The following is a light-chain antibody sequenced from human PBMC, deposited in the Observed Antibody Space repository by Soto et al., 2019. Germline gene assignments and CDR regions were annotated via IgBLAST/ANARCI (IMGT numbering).Light chain of an antibody. J-gene: IGLJ1*01. CDR1: SSNIGAHYD. V-gene: IGLV1-40*01. Sequence: QSVLTQPPSVSGAPGQRVTISCTGSSSNIGAHYDVHWYQQLPGTAPKLLIYGNSNRPSGVPDRFSGSKSGTSASLAITGLQAEDEADYYCQSYDNSLSVYVFGTGTKVPS. CDR3: QSYDNSLSVYV. CDR2: GNS.